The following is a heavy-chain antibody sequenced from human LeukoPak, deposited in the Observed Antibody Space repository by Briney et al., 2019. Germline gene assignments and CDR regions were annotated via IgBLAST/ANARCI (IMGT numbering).Heavy chain of an antibody. CDR3: ARDGYGNNYMDV. Sequence: GSLRLSCAASGFTVSSNYMSWVRQAPGKGLEWVSVIYSGGTTYYADSVKGRFTISRDNSKNTLYLQMNSLRAEDTAVYYCARDGYGNNYMDVWGKGITVTVSS. D-gene: IGHD1/OR15-1a*01. CDR1: GFTVSSNY. CDR2: IYSGGTT. V-gene: IGHV3-53*01. J-gene: IGHJ6*03.